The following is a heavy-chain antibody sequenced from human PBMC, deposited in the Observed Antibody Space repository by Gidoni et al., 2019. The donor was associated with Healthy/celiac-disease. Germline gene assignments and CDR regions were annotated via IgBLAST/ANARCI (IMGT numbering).Heavy chain of an antibody. V-gene: IGHV4-4*02. Sequence: QVQLQESGPGLVKPSGTLSLTCAVSGGSISSRNWWSWVRQPPGKGLEWIGEIYHSGSTNYNPSLKSRVTISVDKSKNQFSLKLSSVTAADTAVYYCARGTIKGIAARVLAFDIWGQGTMVTVSS. CDR3: ARGTIKGIAARVLAFDI. J-gene: IGHJ3*02. D-gene: IGHD6-6*01. CDR1: GGSISSRNW. CDR2: IYHSGST.